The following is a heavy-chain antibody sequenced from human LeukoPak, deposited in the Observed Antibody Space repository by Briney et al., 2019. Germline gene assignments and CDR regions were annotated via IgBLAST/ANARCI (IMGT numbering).Heavy chain of an antibody. V-gene: IGHV3-74*01. Sequence: GGSPRLSCAASGFTFSNYWMHWVRQAPGKGLVWVSRINTDGSSTSYADSVKGRFTISRDNAKNTLYLQMNSLRAEDTAVYYCARATVGATSDFDYWGQGTLVTVSS. D-gene: IGHD1-26*01. J-gene: IGHJ4*02. CDR2: INTDGSST. CDR3: ARATVGATSDFDY. CDR1: GFTFSNYW.